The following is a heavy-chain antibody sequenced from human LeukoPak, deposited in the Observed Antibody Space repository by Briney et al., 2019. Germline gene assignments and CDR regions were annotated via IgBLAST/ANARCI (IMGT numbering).Heavy chain of an antibody. J-gene: IGHJ5*02. CDR2: IIPIFGTA. Sequence: GASVKVSCKASGGTFSSYAISWVRQAPGQGLEWMGGIIPIFGTANYAQKFQGRVTITADESTSTAYMELSSLRSEDTAVYYCASYYDSSGYNWFDPWGQGTLVTVSS. D-gene: IGHD3-22*01. CDR1: GGTFSSYA. CDR3: ASYYDSSGYNWFDP. V-gene: IGHV1-69*13.